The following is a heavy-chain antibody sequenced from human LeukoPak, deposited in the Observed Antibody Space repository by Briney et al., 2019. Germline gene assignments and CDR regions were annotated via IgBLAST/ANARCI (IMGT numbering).Heavy chain of an antibody. CDR3: AKVLNEYYYDSSGYYIFDY. Sequence: GGSLRFSCAASGFTFSSYAMSWVRQAPGKGMEWVSAISGSGGSTYYADSVKGRFTISRDNSKNTLYLQMSSLRAEDTAVYYCAKVLNEYYYDSSGYYIFDYWGQGTLVTVSS. CDR1: GFTFSSYA. CDR2: ISGSGGST. V-gene: IGHV3-23*01. D-gene: IGHD3-22*01. J-gene: IGHJ4*02.